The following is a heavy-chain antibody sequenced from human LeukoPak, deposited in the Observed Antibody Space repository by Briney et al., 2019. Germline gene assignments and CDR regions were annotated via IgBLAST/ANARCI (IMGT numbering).Heavy chain of an antibody. Sequence: SMKVSCKASGGTFSSYAISWVRQAPGQGLEWMGGIIPIFGTTNYAQKFQGRVTITTDESTSTAYMELSSLRSEDTAVYYCARGEVDTTMITATPLNYWGQGTLDTVSS. CDR1: GGTFSSYA. CDR2: IIPIFGTT. CDR3: ARGEVDTTMITATPLNY. V-gene: IGHV1-69*05. D-gene: IGHD5-18*01. J-gene: IGHJ4*02.